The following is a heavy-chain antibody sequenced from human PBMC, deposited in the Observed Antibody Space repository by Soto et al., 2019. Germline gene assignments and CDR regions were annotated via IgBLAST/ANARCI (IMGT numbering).Heavy chain of an antibody. CDR2: IYYSGST. CDR1: GGSITSRNYY. V-gene: IGHV4-39*01. CDR3: ARQNPLSGYGYGLGGYYFDY. D-gene: IGHD5-12*01. Sequence: SETVSLTCTVSGGSITSRNYYWGWIRQPPGKGLEWIGNIYYSGSTSYNPSLKSRVTISVDTSKNQLSLRLSSVTAADTAVYYCARQNPLSGYGYGLGGYYFDYWGQGTLVTVSS. J-gene: IGHJ4*02.